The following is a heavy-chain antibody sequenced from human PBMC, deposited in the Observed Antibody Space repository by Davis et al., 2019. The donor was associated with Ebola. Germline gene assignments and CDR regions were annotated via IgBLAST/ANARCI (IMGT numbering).Heavy chain of an antibody. J-gene: IGHJ4*02. V-gene: IGHV3-11*01. CDR2: ISSSGSDI. Sequence: PGGSLRLSCAVSGFTFSDYYMTWVRQAPGKGLECVSYISSSGSDIYYADSVKGRFTISRDNAKNSLYLQMNSLRSEDTAVYYCAREMLWRDGDYPRWGQGTLVTVSS. CDR1: GFTFSDYY. CDR3: AREMLWRDGDYPR. D-gene: IGHD4-17*01.